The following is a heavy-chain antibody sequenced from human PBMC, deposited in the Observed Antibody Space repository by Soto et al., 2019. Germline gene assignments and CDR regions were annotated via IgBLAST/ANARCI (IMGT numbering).Heavy chain of an antibody. CDR1: GGSISSYY. Sequence: SETLSLTCTVSGGSISSYYWSWIRQPPGKGLEWIGYIYYSGSTNYNPSLKSRVTISVDTSKNQFSLKLSSVTAADTAVYYCARAKRGYSGYDYVRALDYWGQGTLVTVSS. D-gene: IGHD5-12*01. CDR3: ARAKRGYSGYDYVRALDY. J-gene: IGHJ4*02. V-gene: IGHV4-59*01. CDR2: IYYSGST.